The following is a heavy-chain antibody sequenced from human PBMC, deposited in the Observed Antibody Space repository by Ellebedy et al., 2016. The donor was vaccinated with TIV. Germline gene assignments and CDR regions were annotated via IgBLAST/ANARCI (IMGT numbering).Heavy chain of an antibody. D-gene: IGHD2-2*01. Sequence: GESLKISCAASGFTFSSYSMNWVRQAPGKGLEWVSSISSSSSYIYYADSVKGRFTISRDNARKSLYLQMNSLRVDDTAIYYCARDTVEVPSGDAFDWGQGTMVTVSS. V-gene: IGHV3-21*01. J-gene: IGHJ3*01. CDR2: ISSSSSYI. CDR1: GFTFSSYS. CDR3: ARDTVEVPSGDAFD.